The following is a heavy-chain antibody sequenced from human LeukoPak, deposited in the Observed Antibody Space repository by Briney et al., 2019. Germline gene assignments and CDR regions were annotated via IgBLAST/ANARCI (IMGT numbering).Heavy chain of an antibody. CDR2: IYPGDSDT. CDR1: GYSLTSYW. Sequence: GESLKISRKGSGYSLTSYWIGWVPQMPGKGLEGMGIIYPGDSDTRYSPSFQGQVTISADKSISSAYLQWSSLKASDTAMYYCAISTSLSVQRLTYWGQGTLVTVSS. V-gene: IGHV5-51*01. D-gene: IGHD6-25*01. J-gene: IGHJ4*02. CDR3: AISTSLSVQRLTY.